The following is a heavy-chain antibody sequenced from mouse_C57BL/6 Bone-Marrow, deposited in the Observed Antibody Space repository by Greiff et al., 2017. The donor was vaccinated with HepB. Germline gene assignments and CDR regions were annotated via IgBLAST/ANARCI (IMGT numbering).Heavy chain of an antibody. J-gene: IGHJ2*01. V-gene: IGHV1-50*01. CDR3: ARHYDYAY. Sequence: QVQLQQSGAELVKPGASVKLSCKASGYTFTSYWMQWVKQRPGQGLEWIGEIDPSDSYTNYNQKFKGKATLTVDTSSSTAYMQLSSLTSEDSAVYYCARHYDYAYWGQGTTLTVSS. CDR2: IDPSDSYT. D-gene: IGHD2-4*01. CDR1: GYTFTSYW.